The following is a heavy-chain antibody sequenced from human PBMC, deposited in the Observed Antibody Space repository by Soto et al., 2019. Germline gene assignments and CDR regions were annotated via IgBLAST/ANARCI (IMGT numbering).Heavy chain of an antibody. CDR2: FYYSGST. CDR1: GGSISSYY. D-gene: IGHD6-19*01. J-gene: IGHJ4*02. Sequence: PSETLSLTCTVSGGSISSYYWSWIRQPPGKGLEWIGCFYYSGSTNYNPSLKSRVTISVDTSKKQFSLKLNSVTAADTAVYYCARGGWKLFDYWGQGTLVTVSS. CDR3: ARGGWKLFDY. V-gene: IGHV4-59*01.